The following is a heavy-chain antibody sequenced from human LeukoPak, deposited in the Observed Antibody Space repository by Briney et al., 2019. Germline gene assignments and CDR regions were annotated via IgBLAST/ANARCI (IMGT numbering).Heavy chain of an antibody. CDR1: GFTFSSFW. J-gene: IGHJ4*02. V-gene: IGHV3-74*03. Sequence: GGSLRLSCAASGFTFSSFWMHWVRQAPGKGLVWVARINSDGSNTPYADSVKGRFTVSRDNAKNSLYLQMNSLRVEDTAVYYCASSPRGVYWGQGTLVTVSS. CDR2: INSDGSNT. D-gene: IGHD3-10*01. CDR3: ASSPRGVY.